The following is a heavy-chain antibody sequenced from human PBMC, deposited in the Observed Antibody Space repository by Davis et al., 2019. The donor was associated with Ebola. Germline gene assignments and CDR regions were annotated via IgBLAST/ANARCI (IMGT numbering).Heavy chain of an antibody. V-gene: IGHV1-3*01. CDR1: GYTFTSYA. J-gene: IGHJ4*02. CDR3: ARDLGYYGSGSTSDDY. CDR2: INAGNGNT. Sequence: ASVKVSCKASGYTFTSYAMHWVRQAPGQRLEWMGWINAGNGNTKYSQKFQGRVTITRDTSASTAYMELSSLRSEDTAVYYCARDLGYYGSGSTSDDYWGQGTLVTVSS. D-gene: IGHD3-10*01.